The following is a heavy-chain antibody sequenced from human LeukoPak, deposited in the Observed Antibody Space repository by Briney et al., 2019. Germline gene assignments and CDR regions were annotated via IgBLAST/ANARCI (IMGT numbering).Heavy chain of an antibody. D-gene: IGHD6-13*01. J-gene: IGHJ4*02. CDR2: IYTSGST. CDR1: GGSISSGSYY. CDR3: ARSAGVYSTRGYFDY. V-gene: IGHV4-61*02. Sequence: SETLSLTCTVSGGSISSGSYYWSRIRQPAGKGLEWIGRIYTSGSTNYNPSLKSRITISVDTSKNQFSLKLSSVTAADTAVSYCARSAGVYSTRGYFDYWGEGTLVTVSS.